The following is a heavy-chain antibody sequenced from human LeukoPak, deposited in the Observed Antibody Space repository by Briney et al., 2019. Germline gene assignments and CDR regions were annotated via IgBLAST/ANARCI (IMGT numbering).Heavy chain of an antibody. D-gene: IGHD2-8*01. V-gene: IGHV3-48*04. CDR1: GFTFSSYS. CDR2: ISSSGSTI. Sequence: GGSLRLSCAASGFTFSSYSMSWIRQAPGKGLEWVSYISSSGSTIYYADSVKGRFTISRDNAKNSLYLQMNSLRAEDTAVYYCARDSPYCTNGVCVNWFDPWGQGTLVTVSS. J-gene: IGHJ5*02. CDR3: ARDSPYCTNGVCVNWFDP.